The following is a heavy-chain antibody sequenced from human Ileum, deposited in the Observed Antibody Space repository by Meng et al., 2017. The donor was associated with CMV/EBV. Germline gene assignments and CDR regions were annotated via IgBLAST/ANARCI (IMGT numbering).Heavy chain of an antibody. Sequence: QIPLKESGPTLVKPTQTLTLTCTFSGFSLSASGVGVGWIRQPPGKALEWLALIYWDDDKRYSPSLKSRLTITKDTSNNQVVLIMTNMDPVDTATYYCAHSSDYYDSSGELDYWGQGTLVTVPS. CDR2: IYWDDDK. CDR1: GFSLSASGVG. CDR3: AHSSDYYDSSGELDY. J-gene: IGHJ4*02. V-gene: IGHV2-5*02. D-gene: IGHD3-22*01.